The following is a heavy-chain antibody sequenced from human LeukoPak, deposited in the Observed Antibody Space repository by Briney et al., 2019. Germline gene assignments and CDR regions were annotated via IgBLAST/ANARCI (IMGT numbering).Heavy chain of an antibody. CDR1: GGSISSSSYY. CDR2: IYYSGST. Sequence: PSETLSLTCTVSGGSISSSSYYWGWIRQPPGKGLEWIGYIYYSGSTNYNPSLKSRVTISVDTSKNQFSLKLSSVTAADTAVYYCARGGEMAFDPWGQGTLVTVSS. V-gene: IGHV4-61*05. CDR3: ARGGEMAFDP. J-gene: IGHJ5*02. D-gene: IGHD5-24*01.